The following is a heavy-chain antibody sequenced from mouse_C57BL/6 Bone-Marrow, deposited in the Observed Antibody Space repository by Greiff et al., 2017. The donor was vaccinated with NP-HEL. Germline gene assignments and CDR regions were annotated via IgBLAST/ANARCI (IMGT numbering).Heavy chain of an antibody. V-gene: IGHV6-3*01. CDR1: GFTFSNYW. CDR3: TEGGYALTPCFDV. Sequence: EVKVVESGGGLVQPGGSMKLSCVASGFTFSNYWMNWVRQSPEKGLEWVAQIRLKSDNYATHYAESVKGRFTISRDDSKSSVYLQMNNLRAEDTGIYYCTEGGYALTPCFDVWGTGTTVTVSS. J-gene: IGHJ1*03. D-gene: IGHD2-2*01. CDR2: IRLKSDNYAT.